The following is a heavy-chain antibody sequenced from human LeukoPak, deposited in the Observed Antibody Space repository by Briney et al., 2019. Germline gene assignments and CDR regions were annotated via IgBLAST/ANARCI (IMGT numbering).Heavy chain of an antibody. CDR3: ARAVGTTAVLFDY. CDR1: GYSISSGYY. J-gene: IGHJ4*02. V-gene: IGHV4-38-2*01. Sequence: SETLSLTCAVSGYSISSGYYWGWIRQPPGKGLEWIGSIHHSGGTYYNPSLKSRVTISVDTSKNQFSLRLSSVTAADTAVYYCARAVGTTAVLFDYWGQGTLVTVSS. CDR2: IHHSGGT. D-gene: IGHD1-26*01.